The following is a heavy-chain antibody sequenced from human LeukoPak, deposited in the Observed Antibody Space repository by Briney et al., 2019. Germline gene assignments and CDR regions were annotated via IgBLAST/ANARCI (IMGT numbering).Heavy chain of an antibody. V-gene: IGHV3-30-3*01. CDR2: ISYDGSNK. D-gene: IGHD2-2*01. CDR3: ARDRGYCSSTSCLHYYYYGMDV. CDR1: GFTFSSYA. J-gene: IGHJ6*02. Sequence: PGRSLRLSCAASGFTFSSYAMHWVRQAPGKGLEWVAVISYDGSNKYYADSVKGRFTISRDNAKNSLYLQMNSLRAEDTAVYYCARDRGYCSSTSCLHYYYYGMDVWGQGTTVTVSS.